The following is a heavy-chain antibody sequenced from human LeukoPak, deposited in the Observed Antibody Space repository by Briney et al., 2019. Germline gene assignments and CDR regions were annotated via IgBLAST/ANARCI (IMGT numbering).Heavy chain of an antibody. V-gene: IGHV3-74*01. CDR3: TRGANWAFDY. CDR1: GFTFNTYP. D-gene: IGHD1-1*01. Sequence: GGSLRLSCTASGFTFNTYPMHWVRQAPGKGLVWVSRVYSDGSDSRHADSVKGRFTISRDNAKNTLYLQMNSLRDEDTAVYYCTRGANWAFDYWGQGTLVTVSS. J-gene: IGHJ4*02. CDR2: VYSDGSDS.